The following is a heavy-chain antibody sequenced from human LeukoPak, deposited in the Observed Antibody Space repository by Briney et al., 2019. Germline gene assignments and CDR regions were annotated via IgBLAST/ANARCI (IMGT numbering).Heavy chain of an antibody. CDR1: GDPINNYY. V-gene: IGHV4-59*01. J-gene: IGHJ4*02. CDR2: ISYSGST. Sequence: SETLSLTCTVSGDPINNYYWSCIRQPPGQGLEWVGYISYSGSTTYNPSFKSRVTISLDTPKNQFSLKLTSVTAADTAVYYCARDPHRNDFWSGYLYYFDYWGQGTLVTVSS. CDR3: ARDPHRNDFWSGYLYYFDY. D-gene: IGHD3-3*01.